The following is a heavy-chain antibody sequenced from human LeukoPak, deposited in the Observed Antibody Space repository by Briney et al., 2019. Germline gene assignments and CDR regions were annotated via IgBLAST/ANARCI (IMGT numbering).Heavy chain of an antibody. CDR2: ISASGNYK. D-gene: IGHD2-8*02. J-gene: IGHJ4*02. V-gene: IGHV3-21*01. CDR3: ARVESTGSPYYSDY. Sequence: GGSLRLSCAASGFTFSSYSMNWVRQAPGKGLEWVSSISASGNYKYYADSVKGRLTISRDNAENSVYLQMDSLRAEDTAVYYCARVESTGSPYYSDYWGQGTLVTVSS. CDR1: GFTFSSYS.